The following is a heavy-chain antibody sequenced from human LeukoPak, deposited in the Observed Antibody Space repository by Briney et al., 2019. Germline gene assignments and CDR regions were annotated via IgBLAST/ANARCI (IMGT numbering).Heavy chain of an antibody. CDR2: IHYTGST. D-gene: IGHD6-25*01. J-gene: IGHJ1*01. V-gene: IGHV4-59*01. Sequence: PSGTLSLTCTVSGDSLSSYYWSWLRQSPEKGLEWIGYIHYTGSTYYNPSLRSRVTISVDTSKNQFSLRLISVTAADTGMYYCARSRGNLYFQHWGQGTLVTVSS. CDR3: ARSRGNLYFQH. CDR1: GDSLSSYY.